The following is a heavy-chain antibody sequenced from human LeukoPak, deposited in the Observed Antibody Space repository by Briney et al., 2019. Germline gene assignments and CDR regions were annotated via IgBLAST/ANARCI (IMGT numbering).Heavy chain of an antibody. CDR3: ARLTGYSSESWFDP. V-gene: IGHV4-34*12. CDR1: GGSFSGYY. J-gene: IGHJ5*02. CDR2: IFYSGST. D-gene: IGHD3-9*01. Sequence: SETLSLTCAVYGGSFSGYYWSWIRQPPGKGLEWIGNIFYSGSTYYNPSLKSRVTISVHTSKNQFSLKLSSVTAADTAVYYCARLTGYSSESWFDPWGQGTLVTVSS.